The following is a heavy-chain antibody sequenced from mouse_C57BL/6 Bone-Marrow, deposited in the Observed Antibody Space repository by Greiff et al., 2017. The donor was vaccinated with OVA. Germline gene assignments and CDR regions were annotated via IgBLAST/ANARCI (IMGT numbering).Heavy chain of an antibody. CDR3: ALYYSNYVAY. V-gene: IGHV1-69*01. Sequence: QVQLQQSGAELVMPGASVKLSCKASGYTFTSYWMHWVKQRPGQGLEWIGEIDPSDSYTNYNQKFKGKSTLTVDKSSSTAYMQLSSLTSEDSAVYYCALYYSNYVAYWGQGTLVTVSA. CDR2: IDPSDSYT. D-gene: IGHD2-5*01. J-gene: IGHJ3*01. CDR1: GYTFTSYW.